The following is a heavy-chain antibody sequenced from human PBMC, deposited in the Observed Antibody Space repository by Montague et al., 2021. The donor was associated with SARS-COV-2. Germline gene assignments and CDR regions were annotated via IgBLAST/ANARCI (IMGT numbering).Heavy chain of an antibody. D-gene: IGHD3-22*01. V-gene: IGHV4-34*01. CDR3: ARGHLSVSMIVVVFTSASYYFDY. Sequence: SETLSLICGVSGGSFGDDHWSWIRQPPGRGLEWIGDIKQSGSTNYNPSLKSRVTISVDTPRNQFSLKLTSVTAADTAVYFCARGHLSVSMIVVVFTSASYYFDYWGQGALVTVSS. CDR2: IKQSGST. J-gene: IGHJ4*02. CDR1: GGSFGDDH.